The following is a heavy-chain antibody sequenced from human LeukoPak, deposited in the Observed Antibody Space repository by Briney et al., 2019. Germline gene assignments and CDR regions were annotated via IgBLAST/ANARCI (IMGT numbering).Heavy chain of an antibody. V-gene: IGHV3-7*01. D-gene: IGHD5-12*01. CDR2: INRDGSDN. CDR3: ASVYSGYDYQFDY. Sequence: GGSLRLSCVASGLTFSTYWMTWVRQAPGEGLEWVANINRDGSDNYYVDSVKGRFTISRDNAKNSLYLQMNSLRAEDTAVYYCASVYSGYDYQFDYWGQGTLVTVSS. J-gene: IGHJ4*02. CDR1: GLTFSTYW.